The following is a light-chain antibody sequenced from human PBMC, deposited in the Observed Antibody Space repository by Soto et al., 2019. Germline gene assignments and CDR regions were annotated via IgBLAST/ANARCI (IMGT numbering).Light chain of an antibody. J-gene: IGKJ1*01. CDR2: GVS. V-gene: IGKV3-20*01. CDR1: QTVSSSY. Sequence: ESVLTQSPGPLSLSPGERATLSCRASQTVSSSYLAWYQQKPGQAPRLLIHGVSSRATGIPDRFSGSGSGTDFTLTISRLEPEDFAVYYCQQYGNSPWTFGQGTKVDIK. CDR3: QQYGNSPWT.